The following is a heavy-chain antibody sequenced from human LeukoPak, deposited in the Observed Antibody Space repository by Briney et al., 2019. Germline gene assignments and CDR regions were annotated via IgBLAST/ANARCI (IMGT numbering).Heavy chain of an antibody. CDR1: GGTISSYY. Sequence: TSETLSLTCTVSGGTISSYYWSWIRQPPGKGLEWIGYIYYSGSTNYNPSLKSRVTISVDTSKNQFSLKLSSVTAADTAVYYCARASQLLEAFDIWGQGTMVTVSS. V-gene: IGHV4-59*01. CDR3: ARASQLLEAFDI. J-gene: IGHJ3*02. D-gene: IGHD1-1*01. CDR2: IYYSGST.